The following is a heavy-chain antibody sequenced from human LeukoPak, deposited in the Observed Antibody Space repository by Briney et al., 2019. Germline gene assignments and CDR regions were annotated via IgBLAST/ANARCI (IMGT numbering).Heavy chain of an antibody. CDR2: IYWNDDK. D-gene: IGHD5-18*01. Sequence: SGPTLVNPTQTLTLTCTYSSCSLSTSGVGVGWMRQPPGKGVAWTAPIYWNDDKRCSPYLKSRLTITKNTSKNQVVLTMPNMDRVDTATDYCAHRLVWLWDAAKVEFDYWGQGTLVTVSS. CDR3: AHRLVWLWDAAKVEFDY. CDR1: SCSLSTSGVG. J-gene: IGHJ4*02. V-gene: IGHV2-5*01.